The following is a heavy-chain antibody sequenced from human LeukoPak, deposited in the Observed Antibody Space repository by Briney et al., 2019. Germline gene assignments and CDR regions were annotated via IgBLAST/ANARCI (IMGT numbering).Heavy chain of an antibody. CDR1: GFTVSSNY. CDR3: ARDLAIFYYGSGSYSGAFDI. J-gene: IGHJ3*02. V-gene: IGHV3-53*01. D-gene: IGHD3-10*01. CDR2: IYSGSST. Sequence: PGGSLRLSCAASGFTVSSNYMSWVRQAPGKGLEWVAVIYSGSSTYYADSVKGRFTISSDNSKTTLYLQMNSMRAEDTAVYYCARDLAIFYYGSGSYSGAFDIWGQGTMVTVSS.